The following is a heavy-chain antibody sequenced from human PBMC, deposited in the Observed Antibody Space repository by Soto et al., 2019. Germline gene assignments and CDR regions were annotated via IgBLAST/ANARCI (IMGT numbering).Heavy chain of an antibody. D-gene: IGHD2-2*01. Sequence: VGPVKVSCKASGYTFTSYYMHWVRQAPGQGLEWMGIINPSGGSTSYAQKFQGRVTMTRDTSTSTVYMELSSLRSEDTAVYYCARERSVPAANDYYYYGMDVWGQGTTVTVSS. J-gene: IGHJ6*02. CDR2: INPSGGST. V-gene: IGHV1-46*01. CDR1: GYTFTSYY. CDR3: ARERSVPAANDYYYYGMDV.